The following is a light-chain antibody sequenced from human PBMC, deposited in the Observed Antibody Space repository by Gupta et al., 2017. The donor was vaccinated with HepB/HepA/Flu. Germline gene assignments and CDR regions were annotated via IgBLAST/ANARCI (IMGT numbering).Light chain of an antibody. V-gene: IGLV2-14*03. CDR3: SSYTNYDTFYV. CDR1: SSDIGAYKY. CDR2: DVT. Sequence: QSALTQPASVSGSPGQSITISCTGTSSDIGAYKYVSWHQQHPGKAPKLIIFDVTNRPSGVSNRFSGSKSGNTASLTIXGXQTEDEXDYYCSSYTNYDTFYVFGTGTTVTVL. J-gene: IGLJ1*01.